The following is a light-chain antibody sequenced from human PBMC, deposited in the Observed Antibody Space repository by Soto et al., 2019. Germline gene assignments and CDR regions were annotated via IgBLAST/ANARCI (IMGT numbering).Light chain of an antibody. CDR3: NSYTGSSTYV. CDR1: SSDVGSYNR. J-gene: IGLJ1*01. V-gene: IGLV2-18*02. Sequence: QSVLNQPPSGSGSPGQAVAISCTGTSSDVGSYNRVSWYQQPPGAAPKLMIYEVSNRPSGVPDRFPGSKSGNTASLTISGLQAEDEADYYCNSYTGSSTYVFGTGTKVTVL. CDR2: EVS.